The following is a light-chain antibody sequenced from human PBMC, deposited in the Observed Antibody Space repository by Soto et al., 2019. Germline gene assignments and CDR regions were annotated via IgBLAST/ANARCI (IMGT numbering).Light chain of an antibody. CDR2: SAS. CDR1: QDISNY. J-gene: IGKJ5*01. CDR3: QQSYNFSRT. V-gene: IGKV1-39*01. Sequence: DIQMTQSPSSLSASVGDRVTITCQASQDISNYLNWYQQKPGKAPKLLIYSASTLQSGVPSRFSATGSGTDFTLTISSLDPEDFATYYCQQSYNFSRTFGQGTRLEIK.